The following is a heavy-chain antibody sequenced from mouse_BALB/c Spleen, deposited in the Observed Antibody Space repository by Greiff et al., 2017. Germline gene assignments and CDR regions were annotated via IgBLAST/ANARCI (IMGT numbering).Heavy chain of an antibody. D-gene: IGHD1-1*01. CDR2: IWWDDDK. V-gene: IGHV8-8*01. CDR1: GFSLSTSGMG. J-gene: IGHJ2*01. Sequence: QVTLKVSGPGILQPSQTLSLTCSFSGFSLSTSGMGVGWIRQPSGTGLEWLAHIWWDDDKRYNPALKSRLTISKDTSSNQVFLKIASVDTADTATYYCARIRPDYGSKGVFDYWGQGTTLTVSS. CDR3: ARIRPDYGSKGVFDY.